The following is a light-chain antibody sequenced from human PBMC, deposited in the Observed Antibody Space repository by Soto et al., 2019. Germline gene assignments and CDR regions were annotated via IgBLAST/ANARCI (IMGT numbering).Light chain of an antibody. V-gene: IGKV1-9*01. Sequence: DIQLTQSPSFLSASVGDRVTITCRASQGISSYLAWYQQKPGKAPKLLIYAASTLPSGVPSRFSGSGSGTEFTLTSSSLQPEDFATYYCQQLNSYLLTFGPGTKVDIK. CDR1: QGISSY. CDR2: AAS. J-gene: IGKJ3*01. CDR3: QQLNSYLLT.